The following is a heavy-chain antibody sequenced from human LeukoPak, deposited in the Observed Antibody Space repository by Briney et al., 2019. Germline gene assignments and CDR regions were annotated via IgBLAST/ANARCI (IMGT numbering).Heavy chain of an antibody. Sequence: GGSLRLSCAASGFTFSSYAMNWVRQAPGKGLEWVSAISGSGGSTYYADSVKGRFTISRDNSKNSLYLQMNSLRAEDTALYYCAKGGFGYDSSGYSDPYYFDYWGQGTLVTVSS. CDR3: AKGGFGYDSSGYSDPYYFDY. CDR1: GFTFSSYA. V-gene: IGHV3-23*01. D-gene: IGHD3-22*01. CDR2: ISGSGGST. J-gene: IGHJ4*02.